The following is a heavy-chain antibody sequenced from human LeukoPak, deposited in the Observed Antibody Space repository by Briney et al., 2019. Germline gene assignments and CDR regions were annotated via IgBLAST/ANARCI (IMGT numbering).Heavy chain of an antibody. CDR1: GGSISSGGYY. Sequence: PSQTLSLTCTVSGGSISSGGYYWSWIRQHPGKGLEWIGCIYYSGTTYYHPSLTSRVAISVDTSKNQFSLKLSSVTAADTAVYYCARLGTVTTWNYWGQGTLVTVSS. CDR2: IYYSGTT. V-gene: IGHV4-31*03. CDR3: ARLGTVTTWNY. J-gene: IGHJ4*02. D-gene: IGHD4-17*01.